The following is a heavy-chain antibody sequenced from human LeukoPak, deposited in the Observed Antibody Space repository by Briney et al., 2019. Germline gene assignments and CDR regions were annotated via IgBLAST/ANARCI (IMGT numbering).Heavy chain of an antibody. V-gene: IGHV1-2*02. D-gene: IGHD3-10*01. Sequence: ASVKVSCKASGYTFTDYYIHWVRQAPGQGLEWMGWINPNSGATHYAQKFQGRVTMTRDTSINTAYIEMSRLRSDDTAVYWCARDAISRGIIDYWGQGTLVTVSS. CDR1: GYTFTDYY. CDR2: INPNSGAT. CDR3: ARDAISRGIIDY. J-gene: IGHJ4*02.